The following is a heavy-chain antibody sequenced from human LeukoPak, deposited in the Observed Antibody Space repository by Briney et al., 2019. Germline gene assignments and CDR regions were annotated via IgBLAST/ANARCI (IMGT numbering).Heavy chain of an antibody. Sequence: SETLSPTCTVSGGSISSSSYYWGWIRQPPGKGLEWIGRIYTSGSTNYNPSLKRRVTMSVDTSKNQFSLKLSSVTAADTAVYYCARDIAPSPLGWFDPWGQGTLVTVSS. CDR2: IYTSGST. D-gene: IGHD6-13*01. CDR1: GGSISSSSYY. J-gene: IGHJ5*02. V-gene: IGHV4-39*07. CDR3: ARDIAPSPLGWFDP.